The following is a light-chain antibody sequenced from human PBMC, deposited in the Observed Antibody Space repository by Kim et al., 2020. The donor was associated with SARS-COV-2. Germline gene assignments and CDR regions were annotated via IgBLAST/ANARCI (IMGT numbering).Light chain of an antibody. J-gene: IGKJ4*01. CDR1: QSVSSSY. CDR2: GAS. Sequence: SPEERATPSCRASQSVSSSYLAWYQQKPGQAPRLLIFGASSRATGIPDRFSGSGSGTDFTLTISRLEPEDFAVYYCQQYGSSPLTFGGGTKVDIK. CDR3: QQYGSSPLT. V-gene: IGKV3-20*01.